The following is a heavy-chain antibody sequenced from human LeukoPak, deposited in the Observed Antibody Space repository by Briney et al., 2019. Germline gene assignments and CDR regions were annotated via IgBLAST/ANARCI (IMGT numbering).Heavy chain of an antibody. CDR1: GGSISSYY. CDR2: IYYSGST. Sequence: SETLSLTCTVSGGSISSYYWSWIRQHPGKGLEWIGYIYYSGSTYYNPSLKSRVTISVDTSKNQFSLKLSSVTAADTAVYYCARQQTYCGGDCHWYFDLWGRGTLVTVSS. J-gene: IGHJ2*01. V-gene: IGHV4-59*06. CDR3: ARQQTYCGGDCHWYFDL. D-gene: IGHD2-21*02.